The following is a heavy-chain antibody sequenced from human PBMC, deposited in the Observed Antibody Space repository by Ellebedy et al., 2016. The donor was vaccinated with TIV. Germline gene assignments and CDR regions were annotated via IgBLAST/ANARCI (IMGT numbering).Heavy chain of an antibody. CDR2: NYSGGST. V-gene: IGHV3-53*01. CDR1: GVTVSRDY. CDR3: AKGTQWLGRSCFDY. D-gene: IGHD6-19*01. J-gene: IGHJ4*02. Sequence: GESLKISCAASGVTVSRDYMNWVRQAPGKGLEWVSVNYSGGSTYYADSVKGRFTISRDNSKNTLYLHMNSLRAEDTAVYHCAKGTQWLGRSCFDYWGQGTLVTVSS.